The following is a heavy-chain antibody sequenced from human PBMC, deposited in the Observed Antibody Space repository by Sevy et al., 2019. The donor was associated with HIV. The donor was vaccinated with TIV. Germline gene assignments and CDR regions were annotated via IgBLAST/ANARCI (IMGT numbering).Heavy chain of an antibody. J-gene: IGHJ4*02. CDR2: IIHSGST. CDR3: ARGLARSTPNQKRGYNYGSDY. D-gene: IGHD5-18*01. CDR1: GGSFSGYY. Sequence: SETLSLTCAVYGGSFSGYYSSWIRQPPGKGLEWIGEIIHSGSTNYNPSLKSRVTMSLDTSKNQFSLRLSSVTAADTAVYYCARGLARSTPNQKRGYNYGSDYWGQGTLVTVSS. V-gene: IGHV4-34*01.